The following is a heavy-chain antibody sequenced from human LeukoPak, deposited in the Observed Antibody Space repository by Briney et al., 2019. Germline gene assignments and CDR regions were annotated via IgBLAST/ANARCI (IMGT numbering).Heavy chain of an antibody. Sequence: GRSLRLSCAASGFTFSSYGMHWVRQAPGKGLEGVAVIWYDGSNKYYADSVKGRFTISRDNSKNTLYLQMNSLRAEDTAVYYCARDPTWFGESNYYFDYWGQGTLVTVSS. CDR2: IWYDGSNK. CDR1: GFTFSSYG. J-gene: IGHJ4*02. V-gene: IGHV3-33*01. D-gene: IGHD3-10*01. CDR3: ARDPTWFGESNYYFDY.